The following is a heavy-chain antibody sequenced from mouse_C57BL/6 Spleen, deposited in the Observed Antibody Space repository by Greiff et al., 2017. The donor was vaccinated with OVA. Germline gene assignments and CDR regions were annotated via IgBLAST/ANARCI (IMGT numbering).Heavy chain of an antibody. CDR2: ISSGGSYT. J-gene: IGHJ1*03. V-gene: IGHV5-6*01. D-gene: IGHD1-1*01. CDR3: ASPITTVGATGYGDDEG. CDR1: GFTFSSYG. Sequence: EVQLVESGGDLVKPGGSLTLSCAASGFTFSSYGMSWVRQTPDTRLEWVATISSGGSYTSYPARVTGRFTISRDNAKNTLYLQMSSLKSEDTAMYDGASPITTVGATGYGDDEGWGTGTTVTVSS.